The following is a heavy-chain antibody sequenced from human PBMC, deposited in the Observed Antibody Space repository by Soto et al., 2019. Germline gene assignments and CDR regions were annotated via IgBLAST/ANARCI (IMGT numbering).Heavy chain of an antibody. CDR3: GRDAGRRFDY. V-gene: IGHV3-7*01. J-gene: IGHJ4*02. CDR1: GFTFSSYW. CDR2: MNRDGSEK. Sequence: EVQLVESGGGLVQPGGSLRLSCAASGFTFSSYWMTWARQAPGKGRKWVASMNRDGSEKRYVDSVEGRFTTSRDNAKNSLFLQMNSLSPDDTAVYYCGRDAGRRFDYWGQGSLVTVSS. D-gene: IGHD6-13*01.